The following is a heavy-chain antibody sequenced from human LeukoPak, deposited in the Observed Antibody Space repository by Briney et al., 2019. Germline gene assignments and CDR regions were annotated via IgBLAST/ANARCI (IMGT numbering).Heavy chain of an antibody. CDR2: INPNSGGT. J-gene: IGHJ4*02. V-gene: IGHV1-2*02. D-gene: IGHD6-13*01. CDR3: ARGSPGYSSSWANFDY. CDR1: GYTFTGYY. Sequence: ASVKVSCKASGYTFTGYYMHWVRRAPGQGLEWMGWINPNSGGTNYAQKFQGRVTMTRDTSISTAYMELSRLRSDDTAVYYCARGSPGYSSSWANFDYWGQGTLVTVSS.